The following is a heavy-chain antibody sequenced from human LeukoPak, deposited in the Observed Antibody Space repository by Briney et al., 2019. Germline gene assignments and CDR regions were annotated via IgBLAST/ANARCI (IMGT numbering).Heavy chain of an antibody. CDR3: ARAPVTAGIASE. D-gene: IGHD6-25*01. CDR2: ISSSSSYK. J-gene: IGHJ4*02. V-gene: IGHV3-21*01. CDR1: GFTFSSYS. Sequence: AGSLRLTCAASGFTFSSYSMNWVRQAPGKGLEWVSSISSSSSYKYYADSVKGRFTISRDNAKNSLYLQMNSLRAEDTAVYYCARAPVTAGIASEWGQGTLVTVSS.